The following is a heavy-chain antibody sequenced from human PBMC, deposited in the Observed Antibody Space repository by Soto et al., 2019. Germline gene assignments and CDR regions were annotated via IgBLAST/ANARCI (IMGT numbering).Heavy chain of an antibody. V-gene: IGHV1-3*01. CDR3: ARGRSSSWYVG. Sequence: QVQLVQSGAEVKKPGSSVKVSCKASGGTFSSYAISWVRQAPGQGLEWMGGINAGNGNTKYSQKFQGRVTITRDTSASTAYMELSSLRSEDTAVYYCARGRSSSWYVGWGQGTLVTVSS. D-gene: IGHD6-13*01. J-gene: IGHJ4*02. CDR2: INAGNGNT. CDR1: GGTFSSYA.